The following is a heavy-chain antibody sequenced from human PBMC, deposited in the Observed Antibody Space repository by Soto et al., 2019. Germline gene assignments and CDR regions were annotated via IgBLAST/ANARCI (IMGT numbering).Heavy chain of an antibody. CDR2: INPNSGGT. V-gene: IGHV1-2*04. CDR1: GYTFTGYY. D-gene: IGHD6-13*01. Sequence: ASVKVSCKASGYTFTGYYMHWVQQAPGQGLEWMGWINPNSGGTNYAQKFQGWVTMTRDTSISTAYMELSRLRSDDTAVYYCARDSSSNGGPNWFDPWGQGTLVTVSS. J-gene: IGHJ5*02. CDR3: ARDSSSNGGPNWFDP.